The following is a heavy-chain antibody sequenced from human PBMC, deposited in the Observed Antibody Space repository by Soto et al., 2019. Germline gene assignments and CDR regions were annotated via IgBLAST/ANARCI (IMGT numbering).Heavy chain of an antibody. CDR2: ISYDGSNK. Sequence: QVQLVESGGGVVQPGRSLRLSCAASGFTFSSYAMHWVRQAPGKGLEWVAVISYDGSNKYYADSVKGRFTTSRDNSKNTLYLQMSSLRAEDTAVYYCARDPLWGTAMVLWYFDLWGRGTLVTVSS. V-gene: IGHV3-30-3*01. CDR1: GFTFSSYA. J-gene: IGHJ2*01. D-gene: IGHD5-18*01. CDR3: ARDPLWGTAMVLWYFDL.